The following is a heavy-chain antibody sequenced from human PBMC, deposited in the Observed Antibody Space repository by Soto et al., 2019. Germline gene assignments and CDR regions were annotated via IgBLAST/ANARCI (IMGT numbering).Heavy chain of an antibody. CDR3: AKAAATDLDPWSDH. CDR2: IDHSGST. V-gene: IGHV4-38-2*02. CDR1: GYSIISRYH. Sequence: PSVTLSRTWFLCGYSIISRYHLCWISQHPGKGLERIASIDHSGSTNYNPCLMSRVTISVHTSNNQFSLKLSSVTAADTAVENCAKAAATDLDPWSDHGGLGTLVTVS. D-gene: IGHD3-3*01. J-gene: IGHJ5*02.